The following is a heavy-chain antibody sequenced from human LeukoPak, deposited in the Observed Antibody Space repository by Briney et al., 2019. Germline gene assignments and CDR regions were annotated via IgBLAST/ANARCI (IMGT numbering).Heavy chain of an antibody. Sequence: PSETLSLTCTVSGDSISSGSYYWSWIRQPAGKGLEWIGRIYTSGGTDYNPSLKSRVTIPLDTSKNQFSLKLNSVTAADTAVYYCAKEGMIRGVIDYWGQGALVTVSS. CDR2: IYTSGGT. D-gene: IGHD3-10*01. CDR1: GDSISSGSYY. V-gene: IGHV4-61*02. J-gene: IGHJ4*02. CDR3: AKEGMIRGVIDY.